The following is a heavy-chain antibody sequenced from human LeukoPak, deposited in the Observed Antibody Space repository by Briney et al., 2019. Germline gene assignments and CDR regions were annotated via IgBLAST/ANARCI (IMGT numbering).Heavy chain of an antibody. CDR1: GGSISSGGYY. CDR3: ARDAGPYYDILTGTPHYGMDV. D-gene: IGHD3-9*01. Sequence: PSETLSLTCTVSGGSISSGGYYWSWIRQHPGKGLEWIGYIYYSGSTYYNPSLKSRVIISVDTSKNQFSLKLSSVTAADTAVYYCARDAGPYYDILTGTPHYGMDVWGQGTTVTVSS. CDR2: IYYSGST. J-gene: IGHJ6*02. V-gene: IGHV4-31*03.